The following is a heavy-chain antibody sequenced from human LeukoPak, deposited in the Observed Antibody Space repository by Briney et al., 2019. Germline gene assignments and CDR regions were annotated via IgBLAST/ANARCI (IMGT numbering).Heavy chain of an antibody. CDR2: IYTTGKT. V-gene: IGHV3-23*05. J-gene: IGHJ4*02. CDR3: AKVSPTGRAFDC. Sequence: GGSLRLSCVASGFTFSSYAMSWVRQAPGEGLEWVSVIYTTGKTYYADSVKGRLSISRDNSRNTVYLQMNSLRAEDTTVYYWAKVSPTGRAFDCWGQGTLVTVSS. D-gene: IGHD1-1*01. CDR1: GFTFSSYA.